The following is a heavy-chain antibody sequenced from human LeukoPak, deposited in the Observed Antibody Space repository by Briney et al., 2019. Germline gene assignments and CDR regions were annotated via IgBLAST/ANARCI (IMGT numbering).Heavy chain of an antibody. J-gene: IGHJ4*02. CDR2: IIPIFGTA. Sequence: SVKVSCKASGGTFSSYAIGWVRQAPGQGLEWMGGIIPIFGTANYAQKFQGRVTITADESTSTAYMELSSLRSEDTAVYYCARDSPSGLRWLGSFDYWGQGTLVTVSS. D-gene: IGHD4-23*01. CDR1: GGTFSSYA. V-gene: IGHV1-69*01. CDR3: ARDSPSGLRWLGSFDY.